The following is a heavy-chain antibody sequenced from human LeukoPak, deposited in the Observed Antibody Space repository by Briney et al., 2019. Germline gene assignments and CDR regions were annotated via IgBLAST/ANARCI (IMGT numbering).Heavy chain of an antibody. D-gene: IGHD1-26*01. Sequence: PSETLSLTCSVSGGSISTYFWSWIRQPPGKGPEWIGYISYSGNTNYNPSLRSRITISVDTSKNQFSLKLSSLTAADSAVYFCARHPIVGALRAFDIWGQGTMVTVSS. CDR2: ISYSGNT. CDR3: ARHPIVGALRAFDI. CDR1: GGSISTYF. V-gene: IGHV4-59*08. J-gene: IGHJ3*02.